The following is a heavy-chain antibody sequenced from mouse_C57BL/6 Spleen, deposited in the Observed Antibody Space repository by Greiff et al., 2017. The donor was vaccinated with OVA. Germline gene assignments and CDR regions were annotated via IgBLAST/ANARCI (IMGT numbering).Heavy chain of an antibody. J-gene: IGHJ1*03. CDR1: GYTFTDYY. D-gene: IGHD2-4*01. CDR3: ARGGLDYDGYFDV. V-gene: IGHV1-26*01. Sequence: VQLQQSGPELVKPGASVKISCKASGYTFTDYYMNWVKQSHGKSLEWIGDINPNNGGTSYNQKFKGKATLTVDKSSSTAYMELRSLTSEDSAVYYCARGGLDYDGYFDVWGTGTTVTVSS. CDR2: INPNNGGT.